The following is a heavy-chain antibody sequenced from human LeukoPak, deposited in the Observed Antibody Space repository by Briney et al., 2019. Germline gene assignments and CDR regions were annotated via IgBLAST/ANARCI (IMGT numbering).Heavy chain of an antibody. CDR2: IHHSGSI. Sequence: PSETLSLTCAVSGVSISSNLWWPWVRQPPGKGLEWIAEIHHSGSINYNPSLKSRVTISVDKAKNQFSLNLNSVTAADTAVYARGGDRSFDYWGQGTLVTVSS. J-gene: IGHJ4*02. V-gene: IGHV4-4*02. D-gene: IGHD3-10*01. CDR3: GGDRSFDY. CDR1: GVSISSNLW.